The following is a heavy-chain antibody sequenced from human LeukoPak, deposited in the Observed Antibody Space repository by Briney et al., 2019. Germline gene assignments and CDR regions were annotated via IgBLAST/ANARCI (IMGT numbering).Heavy chain of an antibody. CDR1: GFTFSSYG. CDR3: AKDQGRERYYYYGMDV. V-gene: IGHV3-30*18. Sequence: QPGRSLGLSCAASGFTFSSYGMHWVRQAPGKGLEWVAVISYDGSNKYYADSVKGRFTISRDNSKNTLYLQMNSLRAEDTAVYYCAKDQGRERYYYYGMDVWGKGTTVTVSS. J-gene: IGHJ6*04. CDR2: ISYDGSNK. D-gene: IGHD3-10*01.